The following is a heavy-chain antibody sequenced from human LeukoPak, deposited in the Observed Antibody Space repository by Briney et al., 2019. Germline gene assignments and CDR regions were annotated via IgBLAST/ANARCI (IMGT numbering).Heavy chain of an antibody. J-gene: IGHJ4*02. CDR1: GRRIIKK. V-gene: IGHV3-7*01. CDR3: AVRNYFDY. Sequence: AGGSLRLSCVDLGGRRIIKKKNWVRQAPGKGLEWVANIKEDGSEKFYVDSVKGRFTISRDNAKNSLHLQMNSLRAEDTAVYYCAVRNYFDYWGQGTLVTVSS. CDR2: IKEDGSEK.